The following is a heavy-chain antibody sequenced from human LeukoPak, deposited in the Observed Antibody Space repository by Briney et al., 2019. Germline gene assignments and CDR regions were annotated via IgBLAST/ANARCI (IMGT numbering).Heavy chain of an antibody. J-gene: IGHJ3*02. CDR3: ARDGYYYDSSGYSDAFDI. V-gene: IGHV1-46*01. Sequence: ASVTVSCKASGYTFTSYYMHWVRQAPGQGLEWMGIINPSGGSTSYAQKFQGRVTMTRDTSTSTVYMELSSLRSEDTAVYYCARDGYYYDSSGYSDAFDIWGQGTMVTVSS. CDR2: INPSGGST. CDR1: GYTFTSYY. D-gene: IGHD3-22*01.